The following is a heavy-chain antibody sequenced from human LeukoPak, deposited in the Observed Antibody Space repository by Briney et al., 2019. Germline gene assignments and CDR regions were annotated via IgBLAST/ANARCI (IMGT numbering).Heavy chain of an antibody. CDR2: INPNSGGT. Sequence: ASVKVSCKASGYTFTGYYMHWVRQAPGQGLEWMGWINPNSGGTNYAQKFQGRVTMTRDTSISTAYMELSRLRSDDTAVYYCARDTEITYYDFWSGYYGYNWFDPWGQGTLVTVSS. J-gene: IGHJ5*02. V-gene: IGHV1-2*02. D-gene: IGHD3-3*01. CDR3: ARDTEITYYDFWSGYYGYNWFDP. CDR1: GYTFTGYY.